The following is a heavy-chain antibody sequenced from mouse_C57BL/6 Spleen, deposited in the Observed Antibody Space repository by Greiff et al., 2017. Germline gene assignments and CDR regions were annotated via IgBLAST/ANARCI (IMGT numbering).Heavy chain of an antibody. Sequence: EVQLVESGGGLVQPGGSLSLSCAASVFTFTDYYMSWVRQPPGKALEWLGFIRNKANGYTTEYSASVKGRFTISRDNSQSILYLQMNALRAEDSATYYCARYDSYAMDYWGQGTSVTVSS. V-gene: IGHV7-3*01. CDR2: IRNKANGYTT. CDR1: VFTFTDYY. CDR3: ARYDSYAMDY. J-gene: IGHJ4*01.